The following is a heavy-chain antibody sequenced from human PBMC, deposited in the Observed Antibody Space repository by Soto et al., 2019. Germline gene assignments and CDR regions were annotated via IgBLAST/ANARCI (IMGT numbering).Heavy chain of an antibody. D-gene: IGHD2-15*01. Sequence: QVQLQQWGAGLLKPSETLSLTCAVYGGSFSGYYWSWIRQPPGKGLEWIGEINHSGSTNYNPSLKSRVTISVDTSKNQFSLKLSSVTAADTAVYYCARGDPPIGYCSGGSCYVYDYWGQGTLVTVSS. CDR3: ARGDPPIGYCSGGSCYVYDY. V-gene: IGHV4-34*01. CDR1: GGSFSGYY. CDR2: INHSGST. J-gene: IGHJ4*02.